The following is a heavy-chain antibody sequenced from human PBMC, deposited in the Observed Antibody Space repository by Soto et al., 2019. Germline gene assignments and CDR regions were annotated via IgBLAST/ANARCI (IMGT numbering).Heavy chain of an antibody. V-gene: IGHV4-31*03. Sequence: SETLSLTCTVSGGSISSGGYYWSWIRQHPGKGLEWIGYIYYSGSTYYNPSLKSRVTISVDTSKNQLSLKLSSVTAADTAVYYCATYDSSGSPGHFDYWGQGTLVTVSS. CDR2: IYYSGST. D-gene: IGHD3-22*01. J-gene: IGHJ4*02. CDR1: GGSISSGGYY. CDR3: ATYDSSGSPGHFDY.